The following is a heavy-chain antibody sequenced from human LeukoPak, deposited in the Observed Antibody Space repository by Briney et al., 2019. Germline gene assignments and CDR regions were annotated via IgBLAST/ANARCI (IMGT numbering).Heavy chain of an antibody. Sequence: GGSLRLSCAASGFTFSSYGMSWVRQAPGRGLEWVSAISGSGGSTYYADSVKGRFTISRDNSKNTLYLQMNSLRAEDTAVYYCAKGRGFGELLLVLGYFDYWGQGTLVTVSS. D-gene: IGHD3-10*01. J-gene: IGHJ4*02. CDR2: ISGSGGST. CDR1: GFTFSSYG. CDR3: AKGRGFGELLLVLGYFDY. V-gene: IGHV3-23*01.